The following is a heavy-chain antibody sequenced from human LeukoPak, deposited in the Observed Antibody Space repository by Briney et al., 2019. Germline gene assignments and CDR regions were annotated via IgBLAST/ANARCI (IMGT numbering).Heavy chain of an antibody. D-gene: IGHD3-10*01. CDR2: ISSSGSTI. J-gene: IGHJ3*02. Sequence: GGSLRLSCAASGFTFSDYYMSWIPQAPGKGLEWVSYISSSGSTIYYADSVKGRFTISRDNAKNSLYLRMNSLGAGSTAVYYCARDGRMVRGVKGDAFYIWGQGTMVTVSS. CDR1: GFTFSDYY. CDR3: ARDGRMVRGVKGDAFYI. V-gene: IGHV3-11*04.